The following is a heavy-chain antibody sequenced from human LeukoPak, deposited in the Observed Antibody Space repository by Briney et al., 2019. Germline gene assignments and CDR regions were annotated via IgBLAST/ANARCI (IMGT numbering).Heavy chain of an antibody. J-gene: IGHJ4*02. CDR1: GYTFTSYY. CDR2: INPSGGST. Sequence: ASVKVSCKASGYTFTSYYMHWVRQAPGQGLEWMGIINPSGGSTSYAQKFQGRVTMTRDMSTSTVYMERSSLRSEDTAVYYCARNLDRWELPGYWGQGTLVTVSS. D-gene: IGHD1-26*01. CDR3: ARNLDRWELPGY. V-gene: IGHV1-46*01.